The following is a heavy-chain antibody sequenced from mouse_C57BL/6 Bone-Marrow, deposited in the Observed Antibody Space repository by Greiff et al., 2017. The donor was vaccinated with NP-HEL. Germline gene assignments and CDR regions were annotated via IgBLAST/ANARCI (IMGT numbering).Heavy chain of an antibody. V-gene: IGHV10-1*01. Sequence: EVKLLESGGGLVQPKGSLKLSCAASGFSFTTYAMNWVRQAPGKGLEWVARIRSKSNNYATYYADSVKDRFTISRADSESMLYLQMTNMKTEDSAMYYCVRHEIDYYGSRSAWFAYWGQGTLLTVSA. CDR2: IRSKSNNYAT. D-gene: IGHD1-1*01. CDR3: VRHEIDYYGSRSAWFAY. J-gene: IGHJ3*01. CDR1: GFSFTTYA.